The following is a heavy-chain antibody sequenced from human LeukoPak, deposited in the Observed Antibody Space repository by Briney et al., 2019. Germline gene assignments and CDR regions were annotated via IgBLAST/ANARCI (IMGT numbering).Heavy chain of an antibody. V-gene: IGHV3-21*06. D-gene: IGHD3-9*01. J-gene: IGHJ3*02. Sequence: PGGSLRLSCVASGFTFSTNSMNWVRQAPGKGLDWVAFIDAGGSYIQYADSVKGRFIISRDNAQNSLFLEVNSLRVEDTAVYYCARDKGLAIRAYDIWGQGTMVTVSS. CDR2: IDAGGSYI. CDR3: ARDKGLAIRAYDI. CDR1: GFTFSTNS.